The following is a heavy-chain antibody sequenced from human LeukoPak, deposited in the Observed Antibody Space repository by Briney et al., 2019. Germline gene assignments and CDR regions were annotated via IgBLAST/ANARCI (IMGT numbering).Heavy chain of an antibody. CDR1: GFTLSSYW. CDR2: IKQDGSGK. CDR3: ARHRWAVAGTLHALEI. V-gene: IGHV3-7*01. J-gene: IGHJ3*02. Sequence: GGSLRLSFAASGFTLSSYWMSRGRPAPGKGLEWVAKIKQDGSGKYYVDSVKGRFNISRDNAKNSLYLQMNSLRAEDTAVYYCARHRWAVAGTLHALEIWGQGTMVTVSS. D-gene: IGHD6-19*01.